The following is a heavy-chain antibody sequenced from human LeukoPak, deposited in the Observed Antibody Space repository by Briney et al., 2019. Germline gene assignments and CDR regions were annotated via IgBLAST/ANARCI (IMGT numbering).Heavy chain of an antibody. J-gene: IGHJ4*02. Sequence: SETLSLTCALYGGSFSGYYWSWIRQPPGKGLEWIGEINHSGSTNYNPSLTSRVTISVDTPKNQFSLKLNSLTAADTAVYYCATPDPYYDSSGYGLWGQGTLVTVSS. CDR2: INHSGST. V-gene: IGHV4-34*01. CDR1: GGSFSGYY. CDR3: ATPDPYYDSSGYGL. D-gene: IGHD3-22*01.